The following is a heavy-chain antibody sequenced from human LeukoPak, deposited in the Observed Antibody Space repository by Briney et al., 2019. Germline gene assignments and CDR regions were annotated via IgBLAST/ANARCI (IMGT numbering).Heavy chain of an antibody. V-gene: IGHV4-34*01. CDR3: ARGGSRKPRANFDY. Sequence: SETLSLTCAVYGGSFSGYYWSWIRQPPGKGLEWIGEINHSGSTNYNPPLKSRVTISVDTSKNQFSLKLSSVTAADTAVYYCARGGSRKPRANFDYWGQGTLVTVSS. J-gene: IGHJ4*02. CDR2: INHSGST. D-gene: IGHD3-10*01. CDR1: GGSFSGYY.